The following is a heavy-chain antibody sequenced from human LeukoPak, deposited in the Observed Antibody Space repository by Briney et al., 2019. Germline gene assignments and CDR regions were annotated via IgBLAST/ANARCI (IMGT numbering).Heavy chain of an antibody. CDR2: IYTSGST. CDR3: ARQGSGTSWRSLSMDV. J-gene: IGHJ6*04. V-gene: IGHV4-4*09. D-gene: IGHD2-2*01. Sequence: SETLSLTCTVSGGSISSYYWSWIRQPPGKGLEWIGYIYTSGSTNYNPSLKSRVTISVDTSKNQFSLRLTSVTAADTAVYYCARQGSGTSWRSLSMDVWGKGTTVTVSS. CDR1: GGSISSYY.